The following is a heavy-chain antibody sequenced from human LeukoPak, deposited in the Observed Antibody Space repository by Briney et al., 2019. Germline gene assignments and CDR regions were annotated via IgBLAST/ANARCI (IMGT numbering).Heavy chain of an antibody. V-gene: IGHV3-21*01. D-gene: IGHD4-17*01. CDR3: ARSESGDYDFDY. J-gene: IGHJ4*02. CDR2: ISSSSSYI. Sequence: GSLRLSCAASGFTFSSYSMNWVRQAPGKGLEWVSSISSSSSYIYYADSVKGRFTISRDNAKNSLYLQMNSLRAEDTAVYYCARSESGDYDFDYWGQGTLVTVSS. CDR1: GFTFSSYS.